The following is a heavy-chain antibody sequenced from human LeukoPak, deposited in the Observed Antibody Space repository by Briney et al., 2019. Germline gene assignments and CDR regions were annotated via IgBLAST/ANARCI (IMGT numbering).Heavy chain of an antibody. D-gene: IGHD5-12*01. CDR3: ARGRGGYENSNWFDP. Sequence: SETLSLTCAVYGGSFSGYYWTWIRQPPGKGLEWIGYIYYSGSTNYNPSLKSRVTISVDTSKNQFSLKLSSVTAADTAVYYCARGRGGYENSNWFDPWGQGTLVTVSS. V-gene: IGHV4-59*01. CDR2: IYYSGST. CDR1: GGSFSGYY. J-gene: IGHJ5*02.